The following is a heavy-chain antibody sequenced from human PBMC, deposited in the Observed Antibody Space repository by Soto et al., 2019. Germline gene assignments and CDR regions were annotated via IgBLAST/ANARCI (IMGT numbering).Heavy chain of an antibody. V-gene: IGHV1-18*04. Sequence: GASVKVSCKTSGYTFTSYGISWVRQAPGQGLEWMGWISAYNGNTNYAQKLQGRVTMTTDTSTSTAYMELRSLRSDDTAVYYCARDQXEQWLAGGYYYYYGMDVWGQGTTVTVSS. CDR1: GYTFTSYG. J-gene: IGHJ6*02. CDR3: ARDQXEQWLAGGYYYYYGMDV. D-gene: IGHD6-19*01. CDR2: ISAYNGNT.